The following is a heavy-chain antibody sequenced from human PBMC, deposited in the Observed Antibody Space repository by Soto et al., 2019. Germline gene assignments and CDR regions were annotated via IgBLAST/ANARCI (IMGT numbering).Heavy chain of an antibody. CDR1: GFTFSSYG. Sequence: QVQLVESGGGVVQPGRSLRLSCAASGFTFSSYGMHWVRQAPGPVLEWVAVIWYDGSNKYYADSVKGRFTISRDNSNNTLYLQMNSLRVEDTAVYYCARDGIFGVPDEYWGQGTVVTVSS. V-gene: IGHV3-33*01. J-gene: IGHJ1*01. CDR2: IWYDGSNK. D-gene: IGHD3-3*01. CDR3: ARDGIFGVPDEY.